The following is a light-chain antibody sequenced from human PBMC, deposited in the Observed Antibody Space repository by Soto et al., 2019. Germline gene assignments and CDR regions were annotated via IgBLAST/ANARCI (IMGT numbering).Light chain of an antibody. V-gene: IGKV2-30*01. CDR3: QQATHWPLT. Sequence: DVVLTQSPLSLPVTLGQPASISCRSSQGLVFRDGNTFLSWIQQRPGQSPRRLIYQVSKRDSGVPRRFGGSGSVSDFTLRISRVEAEDVVIYYGQQATHWPLTFGGGTRVE. CDR2: QVS. CDR1: QGLVFRDGNTF. J-gene: IGKJ4*01.